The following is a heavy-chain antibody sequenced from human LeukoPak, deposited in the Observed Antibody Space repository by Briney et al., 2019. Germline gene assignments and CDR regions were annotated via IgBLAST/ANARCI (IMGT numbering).Heavy chain of an antibody. CDR1: GFAFSNYV. Sequence: GGSLRLSGAASGFAFSNYVMSWVRQAPGKGLEWVSSISGRGGNTNYADSVKGRFTISRDNSKNTLYLQMNSLRAEDTALYFCAKDSSSSNYYYGLDVWGQGTTVTVSS. CDR2: ISGRGGNT. D-gene: IGHD6-6*01. J-gene: IGHJ6*02. CDR3: AKDSSSSNYYYGLDV. V-gene: IGHV3-23*01.